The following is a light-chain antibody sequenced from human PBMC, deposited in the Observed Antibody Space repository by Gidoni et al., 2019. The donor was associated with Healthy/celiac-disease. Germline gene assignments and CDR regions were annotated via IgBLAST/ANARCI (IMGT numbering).Light chain of an antibody. J-gene: IGKJ3*01. CDR3: QQLNSFT. V-gene: IGKV1-9*01. CDR1: QGISSY. CDR2: AAS. Sequence: IQLTQSPSSLSASVGDRVTITCRASQGISSYLAWYQQKPGKAPKLLIYAASTLQSGVPSRFSGSGSGTDFTLTISSLQPEDFATYYCQQLNSFTFXPXTKVXIK.